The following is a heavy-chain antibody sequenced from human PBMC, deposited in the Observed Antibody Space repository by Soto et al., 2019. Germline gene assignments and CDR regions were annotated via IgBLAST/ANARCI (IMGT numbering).Heavy chain of an antibody. Sequence: PGGSLRLSCAASGFTYSTYTMHWVRQAPGKGLEWVAVISYDGNNKFYADSVKGRFTISRDSTKQTLYLQMNSLRPDDTAMYYCARDAKRHGDYEDYGMDVWGQGTVVTVSS. CDR1: GFTYSTYT. CDR3: ARDAKRHGDYEDYGMDV. CDR2: ISYDGNNK. J-gene: IGHJ6*02. D-gene: IGHD4-17*01. V-gene: IGHV3-30-3*01.